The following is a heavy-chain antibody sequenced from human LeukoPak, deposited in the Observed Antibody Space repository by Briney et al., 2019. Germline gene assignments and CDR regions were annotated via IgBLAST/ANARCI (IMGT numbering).Heavy chain of an antibody. CDR2: INNSGST. D-gene: IGHD4-17*01. V-gene: IGHV4-34*01. CDR1: GGTFSGYY. J-gene: IGHJ3*02. Sequence: SETLSLTCAASGGTFSGYYWSWIRQPPGKGLEWIGEINNSGSTNYNPALKSRVTISVDTYKNQFSLKLSSVTAADTAVYYCAREDYGDYEAFDIWGQGTMVTVSS. CDR3: AREDYGDYEAFDI.